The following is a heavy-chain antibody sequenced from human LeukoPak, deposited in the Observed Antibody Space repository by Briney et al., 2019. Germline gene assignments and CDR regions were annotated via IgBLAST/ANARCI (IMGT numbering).Heavy chain of an antibody. Sequence: GGSLRLSCAASGFTFSDYYMSWIRQAPGKGLEWVSYISSSGSTIYYADSVKGRFTISRDNSKNTLYLQMNSLRAEDTAVYYCAKDGARTVAGTRSGQRWFDPWGQGTLATVSS. CDR3: AKDGARTVAGTRSGQRWFDP. V-gene: IGHV3-11*01. J-gene: IGHJ5*02. CDR2: ISSSGSTI. CDR1: GFTFSDYY. D-gene: IGHD6-19*01.